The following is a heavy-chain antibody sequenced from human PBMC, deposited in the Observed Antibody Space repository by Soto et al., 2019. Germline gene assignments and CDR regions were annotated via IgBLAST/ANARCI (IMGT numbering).Heavy chain of an antibody. CDR3: ARAGDSGYSDFDY. V-gene: IGHV1-2*04. D-gene: IGHD3-22*01. J-gene: IGHJ4*02. CDR1: GYTFTGYY. CDR2: INPNSGGT. Sequence: ASVKVSCKASGYTFTGYYMHWVRQAPGQGLEWMGWINPNSGGTNYAQKFQGWVTMTRDTSISTAYMELSRLRSDDTAVYYCARAGDSGYSDFDYWGQGTLVTVSS.